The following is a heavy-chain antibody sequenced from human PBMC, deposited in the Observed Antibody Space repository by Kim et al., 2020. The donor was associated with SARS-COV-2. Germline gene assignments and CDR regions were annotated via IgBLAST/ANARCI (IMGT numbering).Heavy chain of an antibody. CDR3: ARDPGTYDYPAEGYGMDV. Sequence: ASVKVSCKASGYTFTSYAMHWVRQAPGQRLEWMGWINAGNGNTKYSQKFQGRVTITRDTSASTAYMELSSLRSEDTAVYYCARDPGTYDYPAEGYGMDVWGQGTTVTVSS. V-gene: IGHV1-3*01. D-gene: IGHD4-17*01. J-gene: IGHJ6*02. CDR1: GYTFTSYA. CDR2: INAGNGNT.